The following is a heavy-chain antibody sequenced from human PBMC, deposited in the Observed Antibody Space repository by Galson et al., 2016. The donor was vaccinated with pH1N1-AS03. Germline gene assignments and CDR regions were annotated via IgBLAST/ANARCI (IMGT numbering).Heavy chain of an antibody. Sequence: LSLTCTVSGGPIRGDYWNWIRQPPGKRLEWIGSISYTGNTNYNPSLKSRVTISIDTSRNQFFLQLTSVTAADTAVYYCVSARGFYGSNYFDYWGPGRVVIVSS. CDR3: VSARGFYGSNYFDY. CDR2: ISYTGNT. CDR1: GGPIRGDY. J-gene: IGHJ4*02. D-gene: IGHD1-26*01. V-gene: IGHV4-59*01.